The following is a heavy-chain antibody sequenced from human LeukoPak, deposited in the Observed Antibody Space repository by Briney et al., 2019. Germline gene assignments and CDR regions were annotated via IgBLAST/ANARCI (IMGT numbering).Heavy chain of an antibody. CDR1: GGSISSYY. Sequence: SETLSLTCTVSGGSISSYYWNWIRQPAGKGLEWIGRIYTSGSTNYNPSLKSRVTMSVDTSKNQFSLKVTSVTAADAAVYYCARAWQWLPLDSWGQGTLVTVSS. V-gene: IGHV4-4*07. CDR3: ARAWQWLPLDS. CDR2: IYTSGST. D-gene: IGHD6-19*01. J-gene: IGHJ4*02.